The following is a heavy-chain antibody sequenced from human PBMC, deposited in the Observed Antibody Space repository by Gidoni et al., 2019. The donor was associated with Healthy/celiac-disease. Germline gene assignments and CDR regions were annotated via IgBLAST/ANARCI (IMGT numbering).Heavy chain of an antibody. CDR2: ISYDGSNK. CDR3: ARVYSGYDGDAFDI. J-gene: IGHJ3*02. Sequence: QVQLVESGGGVVQPGRSLRLSCAASGFTFSSYAMHWVRQAPGKGLEWVAVISYDGSNKYYADSVKGRFTISRDNSKNTLYLQMNSLRAEDTAVYYCARVYSGYDGDAFDIWGQGTMVTVSS. CDR1: GFTFSSYA. D-gene: IGHD5-12*01. V-gene: IGHV3-30-3*01.